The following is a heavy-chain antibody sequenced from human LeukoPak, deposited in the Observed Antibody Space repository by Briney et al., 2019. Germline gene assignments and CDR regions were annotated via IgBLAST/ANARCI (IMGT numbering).Heavy chain of an antibody. CDR2: ISYSGGV. J-gene: IGHJ5*02. V-gene: IGHV4-59*08. CDR1: SDSISDYY. Sequence: SETLSLTCTISSDSISDYYWGWIRQPPEKGLEWIGYISYSGGVTYSPSLKPPVTISLDTSKSQVSLKLSSVTAADTAMYYCVRVHYSSGSLSSWFDPWGRGIQVTVSS. CDR3: VRVHYSSGSLSSWFDP. D-gene: IGHD3-10*01.